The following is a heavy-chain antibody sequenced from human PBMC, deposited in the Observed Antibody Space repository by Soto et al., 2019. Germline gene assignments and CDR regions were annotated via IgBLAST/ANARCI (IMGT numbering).Heavy chain of an antibody. CDR3: ARSIVVVTALDY. CDR2: INDGNGNT. J-gene: IGHJ4*02. CDR1: GYTFTSYA. D-gene: IGHD2-21*02. V-gene: IGHV1-3*01. Sequence: ASVKVSCKASGYTFTSYAMHWVRQAPGQRLEWMGWINDGNGNTKYSQKFQGRVTITRDTSASTAYMGLSSLRSEDTAVYYCARSIVVVTALDYWGQGTLVTVSS.